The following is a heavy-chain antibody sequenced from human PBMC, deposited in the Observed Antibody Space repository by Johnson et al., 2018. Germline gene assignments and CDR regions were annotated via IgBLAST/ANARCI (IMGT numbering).Heavy chain of an antibody. CDR1: GLTFSSYA. D-gene: IGHD1-14*01. J-gene: IGHJ1*01. CDR3: AQDQHTTWVAYLQH. V-gene: IGHV3-23*04. Sequence: VQLVESGGGLVQSGGSLRLSCAASGLTFSSYAMSWVRQAPGNGLEGASTIRGRGGRTSYAESVKGRFTLPRDNSKNPLYLQRINLKAEDTAVYYCAQDQHTTWVAYLQHWGQGTLVTVSS. CDR2: IRGRGGRT.